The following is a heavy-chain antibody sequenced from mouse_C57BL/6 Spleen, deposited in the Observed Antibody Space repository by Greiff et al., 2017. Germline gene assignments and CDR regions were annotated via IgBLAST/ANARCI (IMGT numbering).Heavy chain of an antibody. Sequence: QVQLQQPGAELVKPGASVKMSCKASGYTFTSYWITWVKRRPGQGLEWIGDIYPGSGSTNYNEKFKSKATLTVDTSSSTAYMQLSSLTSEDSAVYYCARRGSNYGGFAYWGQGTLVTVSA. D-gene: IGHD2-5*01. V-gene: IGHV1-55*01. CDR3: ARRGSNYGGFAY. CDR1: GYTFTSYW. CDR2: IYPGSGST. J-gene: IGHJ3*01.